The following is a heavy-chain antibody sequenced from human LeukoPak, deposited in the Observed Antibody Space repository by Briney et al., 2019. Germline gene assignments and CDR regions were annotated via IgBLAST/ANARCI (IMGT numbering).Heavy chain of an antibody. CDR3: ARSQAGAFSAYDY. Sequence: GGSLRLSCAASGFTFSNYWMHWVRQVPGKGLVWVSRINNDGRSTTYADSVKGRFTISRDNSKNTLYLQMNSLRAEDTAVYYCARSQAGAFSAYDYWGQGTLVTVSS. V-gene: IGHV3-74*01. D-gene: IGHD1-26*01. J-gene: IGHJ4*02. CDR2: INNDGRST. CDR1: GFTFSNYW.